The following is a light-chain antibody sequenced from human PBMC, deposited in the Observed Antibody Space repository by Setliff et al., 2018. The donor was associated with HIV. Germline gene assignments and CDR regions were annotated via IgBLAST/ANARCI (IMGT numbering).Light chain of an antibody. CDR1: SSDVGSYNY. CDR2: DVS. J-gene: IGLJ1*01. V-gene: IGLV2-14*01. Sequence: SALTQPASVSGSPGQSITISCTGTSSDVGSYNYVSWYQQHPGKAPKLMIYDVSKRPSGVSLRFSASKSGTTASLTISGLQAEDEADYYCSSYTSSSTLVFGTGTKVTVL. CDR3: SSYTSSSTLV.